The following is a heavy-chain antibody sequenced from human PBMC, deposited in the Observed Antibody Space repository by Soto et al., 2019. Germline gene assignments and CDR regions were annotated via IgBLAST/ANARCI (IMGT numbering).Heavy chain of an antibody. CDR2: IYYSGST. J-gene: IGHJ6*02. CDR3: ARGREQLVLYGMDV. D-gene: IGHD6-6*01. CDR1: GGSISSGGYY. Sequence: SETLSLTCTVSGGSISSGGYYWSWIRQHPGKGLEWIGYIYYSGSTYYNPSLKSRVTISVDTSKNQFSLKLSSVTAADTAVYYCARGREQLVLYGMDVWGQGTTVTVSS. V-gene: IGHV4-31*03.